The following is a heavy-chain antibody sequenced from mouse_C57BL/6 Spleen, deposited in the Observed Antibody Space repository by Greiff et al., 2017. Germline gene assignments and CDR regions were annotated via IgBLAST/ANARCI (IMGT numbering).Heavy chain of an antibody. CDR2: IDPENGDT. Sequence: QLQQSGAELVRPGASVKLSCTASGFNIKDDYMHWVKQRPEQGLEWIGWIDPENGDTEYASKFQGKATITADTSSNTAYLQLSSLTSEDTAVYYCTTRQLYAMDYWGQGTSVTVSS. D-gene: IGHD3-2*01. CDR1: GFNIKDDY. V-gene: IGHV14-4*01. CDR3: TTRQLYAMDY. J-gene: IGHJ4*01.